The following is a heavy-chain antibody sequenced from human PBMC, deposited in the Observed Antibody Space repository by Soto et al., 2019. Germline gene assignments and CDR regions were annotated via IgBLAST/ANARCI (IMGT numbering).Heavy chain of an antibody. Sequence: EVQLVESGGGLVQPGGSLRLSCAASGFTFSSYSMNWVRQAPGKGLEWVSYISSSSSTLYYADSVKGRFTISRDNAKNSLYLQMNSLRDEDTAVYYCARASRGARGSEGPDYWGQGTLVTVSS. CDR3: ARASRGARGSEGPDY. V-gene: IGHV3-48*02. CDR2: ISSSSSTL. J-gene: IGHJ4*02. CDR1: GFTFSSYS. D-gene: IGHD3-10*01.